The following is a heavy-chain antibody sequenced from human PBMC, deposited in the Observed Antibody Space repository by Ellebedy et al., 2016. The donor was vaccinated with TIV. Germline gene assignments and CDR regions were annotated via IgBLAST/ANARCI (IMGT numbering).Heavy chain of an antibody. CDR2: ISPDGSNK. CDR1: GFPLSDHA. J-gene: IGHJ5*02. Sequence: GGSLRLSCAAPGFPLSDHAMHWARQAPGSGLEWVAVISPDGSNKFYADSVKGRFTLSRDTPKNTLFLQMTNLRPEDTAVYFCAREGPVPYFDLWGQGTLVTVSS. CDR3: AREGPVPYFDL. V-gene: IGHV3-30*04.